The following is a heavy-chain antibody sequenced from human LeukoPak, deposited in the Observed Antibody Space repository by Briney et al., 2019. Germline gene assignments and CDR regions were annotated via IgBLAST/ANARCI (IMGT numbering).Heavy chain of an antibody. V-gene: IGHV1-18*01. CDR2: ISAYNGNT. Sequence: ASVTVSCTASGYTFTSYGISWVRQAPGQGLEWMGWISAYNGNTNYAQTLQGRVTMTTDTSTSTAYMELRSLRSDDTAVYYCARDHYGDYNFDYWGQGTLVTVSS. CDR1: GYTFTSYG. J-gene: IGHJ4*02. D-gene: IGHD4-17*01. CDR3: ARDHYGDYNFDY.